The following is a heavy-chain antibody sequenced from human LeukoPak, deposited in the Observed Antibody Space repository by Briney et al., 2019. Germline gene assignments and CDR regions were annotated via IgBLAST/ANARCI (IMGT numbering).Heavy chain of an antibody. V-gene: IGHV3-9*01. CDR1: GFTFDEYA. CDR3: SKVGIFGLVTYYCDY. J-gene: IGHJ4*02. Sequence: PGGSLRLSCAASGFTFDEYAMHWVRQAPGKGLEWVSGISWNSGLIDYADSVKGRFTISRDNAKNSLDRQMNSLKAEDTACYYCSKVGIFGLVTYYCDYWGQGTLVSVSS. D-gene: IGHD3/OR15-3a*01. CDR2: ISWNSGLI.